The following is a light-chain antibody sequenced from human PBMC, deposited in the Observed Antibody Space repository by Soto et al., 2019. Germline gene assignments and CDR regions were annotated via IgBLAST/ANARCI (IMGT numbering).Light chain of an antibody. Sequence: EIVLTQSPGTLSLSPGEGATLSCRASQSVSSSLLAWFQQKPGQAPRLLIHDVSSRATGIPDRFSGSGSVTDFTLSISRLEPEDFGVYYCHQYGSSPLTFGQGTNLEIK. CDR2: DVS. V-gene: IGKV3-20*01. CDR1: QSVSSSL. J-gene: IGKJ2*01. CDR3: HQYGSSPLT.